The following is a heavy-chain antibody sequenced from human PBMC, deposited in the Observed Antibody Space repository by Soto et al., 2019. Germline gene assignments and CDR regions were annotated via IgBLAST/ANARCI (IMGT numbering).Heavy chain of an antibody. V-gene: IGHV3-21*01. CDR1: GFTLSSYT. CDR3: ARGAPYIVSGWFDP. D-gene: IGHD2-21*01. Sequence: EVQLVVSGGGLVKPGGSLSLSCAASGFTLSSYTMNWVRRDPGKGLEWVSSISSSGTYIYYADSVKGRFTISRDTAKNSLYLQMNSLGAEDTAVYYCARGAPYIVSGWFDPWGQGTLVTVSS. CDR2: ISSSGTYI. J-gene: IGHJ5*02.